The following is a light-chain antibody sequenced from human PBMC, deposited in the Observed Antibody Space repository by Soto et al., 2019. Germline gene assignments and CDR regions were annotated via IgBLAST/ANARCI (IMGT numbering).Light chain of an antibody. V-gene: IGKV3-20*01. CDR1: QSVSSTY. Sequence: EIVLTQSPATLSLSPGDRATLSCRASQSVSSTYLAWYQKKPGQAPRLLIYGASSRATGIPDRFSGSGSGTDFTLTISRLEPEDFAVYYCQQYGSSPRTFGQGTKVEIK. J-gene: IGKJ1*01. CDR3: QQYGSSPRT. CDR2: GAS.